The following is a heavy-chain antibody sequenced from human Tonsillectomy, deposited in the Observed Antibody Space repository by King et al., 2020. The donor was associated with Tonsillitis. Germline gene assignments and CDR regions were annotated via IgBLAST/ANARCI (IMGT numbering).Heavy chain of an antibody. CDR3: ARGDYFNWNWYFDL. CDR1: GGSISRSSYY. CDR2: IYYSGST. Sequence: QLQESGPGLVKPSETLSLTCTVSGGSISRSSYYWGWIRQPPGKGLEWIGSIYYSGSTYYNPSLKSRVTISVDTSKNQFSLKLSSVTAADTAVYNCARGDYFNWNWYFDLWGRGTLVTVSS. D-gene: IGHD2-21*01. J-gene: IGHJ2*01. V-gene: IGHV4-39*01.